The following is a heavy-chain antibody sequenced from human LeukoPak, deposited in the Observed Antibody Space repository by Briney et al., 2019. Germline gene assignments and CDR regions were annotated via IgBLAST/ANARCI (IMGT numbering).Heavy chain of an antibody. CDR3: ARGRWVGEVSHLFEP. V-gene: IGHV4-30-4*01. CDR2: IYYSGST. CDR1: GGSISSGDYY. D-gene: IGHD3-10*01. Sequence: SETLSLTCTVSGGSISSGDYYWSWIRQPPGKGLEWIGYIYYSGSTYYNPSLKSRVTISVDTSKNQFSLKLSSVTAADTAVYYCARGRWVGEVSHLFEPRGQGTLVTVSS. J-gene: IGHJ5*02.